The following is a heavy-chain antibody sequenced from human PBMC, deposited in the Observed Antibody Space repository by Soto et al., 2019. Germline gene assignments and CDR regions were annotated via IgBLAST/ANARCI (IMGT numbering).Heavy chain of an antibody. Sequence: GGSLRLSCAGSGFSFSEYAMHWVRQAPGKGLDWVAVVSYEGSKQYYADSVRGRFTISRDNSKNELYLELNNLSAEDTAVYHCAKNQGVELVPLATVDWFDPWGQGSVVTVSS. CDR1: GFSFSEYA. CDR2: VSYEGSKQ. CDR3: AKNQGVELVPLATVDWFDP. J-gene: IGHJ5*02. D-gene: IGHD1-26*01. V-gene: IGHV3-30-3*01.